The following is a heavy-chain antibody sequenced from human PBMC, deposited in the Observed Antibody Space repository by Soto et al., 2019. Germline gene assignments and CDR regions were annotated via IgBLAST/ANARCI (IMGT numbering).Heavy chain of an antibody. Sequence: ASVKVSCKASGYTFTSYAMHWVRQAPGQRLEWMGWINAGNGNTKYSQKFQGRVTITRDTSASTAYMELSSLRSEDTAAYYCARLSIAAAGKVDYYYYYGMDVWGQGTTVTVSS. J-gene: IGHJ6*02. V-gene: IGHV1-3*01. CDR2: INAGNGNT. CDR3: ARLSIAAAGKVDYYYYYGMDV. CDR1: GYTFTSYA. D-gene: IGHD6-13*01.